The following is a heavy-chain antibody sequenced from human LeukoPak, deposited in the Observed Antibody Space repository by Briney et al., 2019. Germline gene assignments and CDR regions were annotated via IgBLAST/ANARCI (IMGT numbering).Heavy chain of an antibody. D-gene: IGHD2-2*01. J-gene: IGHJ6*02. Sequence: GGSLRLSCAASGFTFSSYSMNWVRQAPGKGLEWVSSISSSSSYIYYADSVKGRFTISGDNAKNSLYLQMNSLRAEDTAVYYCARERCSSTSCFRGYYYGMDVWGQGTTVTVSS. CDR1: GFTFSSYS. CDR2: ISSSSSYI. V-gene: IGHV3-21*01. CDR3: ARERCSSTSCFRGYYYGMDV.